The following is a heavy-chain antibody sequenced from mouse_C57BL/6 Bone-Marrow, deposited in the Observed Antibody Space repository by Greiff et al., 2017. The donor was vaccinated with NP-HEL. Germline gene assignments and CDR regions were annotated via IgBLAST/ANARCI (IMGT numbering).Heavy chain of an antibody. V-gene: IGHV5-17*01. CDR3: ASPNLSLYAMDY. CDR1: GFTFSDYG. CDR2: ISSGSSTI. D-gene: IGHD4-1*01. Sequence: EVKLMESGGGLVKPGGSLKLSCAASGFTFSDYGMHWVRQAPEKGLEWVAYISSGSSTIYYADTVKGRFTISRDNAKNTLFLQMTSLRSEDTALYYCASPNLSLYAMDYWGQGTSVTVSS. J-gene: IGHJ4*01.